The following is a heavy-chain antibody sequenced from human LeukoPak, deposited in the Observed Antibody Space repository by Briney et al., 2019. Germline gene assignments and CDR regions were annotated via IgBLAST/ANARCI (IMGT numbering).Heavy chain of an antibody. CDR1: GFTFSIYR. D-gene: IGHD3-22*01. CDR3: ARDFRSSGDDLDY. V-gene: IGHV3-48*01. Sequence: PGGSLRLSCAASGFTFSIYRMNWVRQAPGKGLEWVSYISSSSTIYYADSVKGRFTISRDNAKNSLYLQMNSLRAEDTAVYYCARDFRSSGDDLDYWGQGTLVTVS. J-gene: IGHJ4*02. CDR2: ISSSSTI.